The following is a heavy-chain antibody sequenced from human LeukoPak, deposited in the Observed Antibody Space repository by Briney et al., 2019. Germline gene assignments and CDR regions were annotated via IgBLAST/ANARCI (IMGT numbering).Heavy chain of an antibody. Sequence: GGSXXXXXXXXXXTFNNYAMNWFRQAPGKGLEWVSGISGSGGSTYYADSVKGRFTISRDSSKNTLYLQMNRLRAEDTAVYFCAKDPLSYYDSSGYRYFDYWGQGTLVTVSS. CDR3: AKDPLSYYDSSGYRYFDY. D-gene: IGHD3-22*01. V-gene: IGHV3-23*01. J-gene: IGHJ4*02. CDR1: XXTFNNYA. CDR2: ISGSGGST.